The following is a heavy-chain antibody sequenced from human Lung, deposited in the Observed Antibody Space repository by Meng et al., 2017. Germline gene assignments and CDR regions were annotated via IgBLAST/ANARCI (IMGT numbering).Heavy chain of an antibody. D-gene: IGHD4-11*01. J-gene: IGHJ4*02. V-gene: IGHV4-34*01. CDR1: GGSFSDYY. CDR3: ARGPTTMAHDFDY. Sequence: VQPQQWGGGLLKPSEPLSLTCVVSGGSFSDYYWSWIRQPPGKGLEWIGEINHSGSTNYNPSLESRATISVDTSQNNLSLKLSSVTAADSAVYYCARGPTTMAHDFDYWGQGTLVTSPQ. CDR2: INHSGST.